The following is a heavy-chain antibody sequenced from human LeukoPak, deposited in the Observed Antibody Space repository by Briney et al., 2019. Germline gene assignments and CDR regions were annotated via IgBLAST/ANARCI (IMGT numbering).Heavy chain of an antibody. D-gene: IGHD2-15*01. Sequence: GASVKVSCKVSGYTLTELSMHWVRQAPGQGLEWMGGIIPIFGTANYAQKFQGRVTITADESTSTAYMELSSLRSEDTAVYYCARDPPRYCSGGSCQLQGGDYWGQGTLVTVSS. CDR3: ARDPPRYCSGGSCQLQGGDY. CDR1: GYTLTELS. CDR2: IIPIFGTA. J-gene: IGHJ4*02. V-gene: IGHV1-69*13.